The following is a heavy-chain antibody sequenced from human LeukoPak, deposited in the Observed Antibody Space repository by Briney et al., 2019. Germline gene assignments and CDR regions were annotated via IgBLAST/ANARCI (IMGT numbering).Heavy chain of an antibody. D-gene: IGHD2-15*01. Sequence: PSETLSLTCTVSGGSISSYYWSWIRQPPGKGLEWIGYIYYSGSTNYNPSLKSRVTISVDTSKNQFSLKLSSVTAADTAVYYCARGVIVVVVAATRYNWFDPWGQGTLVTVSS. CDR2: IYYSGST. V-gene: IGHV4-59*12. CDR3: ARGVIVVVVAATRYNWFDP. J-gene: IGHJ5*02. CDR1: GGSISSYY.